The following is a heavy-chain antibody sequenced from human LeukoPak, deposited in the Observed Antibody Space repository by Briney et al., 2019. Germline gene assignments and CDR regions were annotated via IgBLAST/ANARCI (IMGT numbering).Heavy chain of an antibody. CDR3: VGWSATGGYYFDY. CDR2: INWNGGST. Sequence: PGGALRLSCAASGCTFHDYGMRGVGQAPGRGGEGVSGINWNGGSTEYADSVKGGFTISRDNPKNSLYLQMNSLRAEDTALYYCVGWSATGGYYFDYWGQGTLVTVSS. V-gene: IGHV3-20*04. CDR1: GCTFHDYG. J-gene: IGHJ4*02. D-gene: IGHD2-8*02.